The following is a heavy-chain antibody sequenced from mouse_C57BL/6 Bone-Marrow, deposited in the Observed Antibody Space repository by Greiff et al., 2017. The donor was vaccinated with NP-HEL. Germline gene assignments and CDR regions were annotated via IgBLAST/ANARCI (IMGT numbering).Heavy chain of an antibody. J-gene: IGHJ1*03. V-gene: IGHV6-6*01. CDR2: IRNKANNHAS. CDR3: TYSNYPYWYIDV. Sequence: EVKVEESGGGLVQPGGSMKLSCAASGFTFSDAWMDWVRQSPETGLEWVAEIRNKANNHASYYAESVKGRFTISRDDSKSSVYLQMNSLRAEDTGIYCCTYSNYPYWYIDVWGTGTTVTVSS. D-gene: IGHD2-5*01. CDR1: GFTFSDAW.